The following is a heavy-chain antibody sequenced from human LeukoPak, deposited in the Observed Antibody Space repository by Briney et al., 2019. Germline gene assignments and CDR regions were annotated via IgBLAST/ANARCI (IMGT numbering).Heavy chain of an antibody. CDR1: GFTFGDYA. D-gene: IGHD2-15*01. J-gene: IGHJ5*02. Sequence: HTGGSLRLSCTASGFTFGDYAMSWVRQAPGKGLEWVGFIRSKAYGGTTEYAAAVKGRFTISRDDSKSIASLQMNSLKTEDTAVYYCTRENCSGGSCSNWFDPWGQGTLVTVSS. V-gene: IGHV3-49*04. CDR2: IRSKAYGGTT. CDR3: TRENCSGGSCSNWFDP.